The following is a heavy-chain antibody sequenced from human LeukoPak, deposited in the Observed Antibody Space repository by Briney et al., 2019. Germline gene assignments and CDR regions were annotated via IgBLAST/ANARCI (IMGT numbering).Heavy chain of an antibody. CDR2: IHGSGST. CDR3: ATETALFVGAHAAFDT. V-gene: IGHV4-61*09. D-gene: IGHD5-18*01. Sequence: SETLSLTCTVSGGSVNSGSTAWSWIRQPAGKGLEWIGHIHGSGSTNYNPSVKSRVSISLDTSKNQVSLKLTSVTAAGTAVYNCATETALFVGAHAAFDTWGQGTLVTVSS. J-gene: IGHJ3*02. CDR1: GGSVNSGSTA.